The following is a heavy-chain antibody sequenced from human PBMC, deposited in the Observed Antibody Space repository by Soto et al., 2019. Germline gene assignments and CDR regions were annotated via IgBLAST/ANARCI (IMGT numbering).Heavy chain of an antibody. D-gene: IGHD2-15*01. CDR1: GYTFTGYY. V-gene: IGHV1-2*02. Sequence: ASVKVSCKASGYTFTGYYMHWVRQAPGQGLEWIGWINPNSGGTNYAQKFQGSVTMTRETSISTAYMELSRLRSDDTAVYYCARGGLGIFRYYYYGMDVWGQGTTVTVSS. CDR3: ARGGLGIFRYYYYGMDV. J-gene: IGHJ6*02. CDR2: INPNSGGT.